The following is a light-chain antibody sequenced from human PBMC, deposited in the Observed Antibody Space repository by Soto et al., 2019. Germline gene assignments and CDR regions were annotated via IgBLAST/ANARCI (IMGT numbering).Light chain of an antibody. Sequence: QSVLTQPASVSGSPGQSITISCSGTSSDIGIYNFVSWYQHFPGKAPKLLIYEVSNRPSGVSNRFSGSKSGNTASLTISGLQADDEADYYCSSYSGSSTLVLFGGGTKVTVL. CDR1: SSDIGIYNF. CDR3: SSYSGSSTLVL. V-gene: IGLV2-14*01. J-gene: IGLJ2*01. CDR2: EVS.